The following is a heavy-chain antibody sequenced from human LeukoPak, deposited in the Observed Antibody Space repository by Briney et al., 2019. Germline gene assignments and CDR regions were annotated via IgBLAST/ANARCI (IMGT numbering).Heavy chain of an antibody. CDR3: ARRRSYGSGSSHFDY. D-gene: IGHD3-10*01. CDR2: IYTSGST. CDR1: GGSISSYY. V-gene: IGHV4-4*07. Sequence: SETLSLTCTVSGGSISSYYCSWIRQPAGKGLEWIGRIYTSGSTHYNPSLKSRVTMSVDTSKNQFSLKLSSVTAADTAVYYCARRRSYGSGSSHFDYWGQGTLVTVSS. J-gene: IGHJ4*02.